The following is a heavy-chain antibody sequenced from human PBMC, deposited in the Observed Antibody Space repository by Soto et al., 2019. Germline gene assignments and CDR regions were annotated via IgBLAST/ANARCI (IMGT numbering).Heavy chain of an antibody. Sequence: SETLSLTCVVSNFSISSGDYGGWIRQSPGKGLEWIASIYRSGTTSYNPSLQSRVTISVDPSKNQFSLMLTAVTAADTAVYYCARTHSGSYYSVFNYWGRGSLVTGSS. CDR1: NFSISSGDY. J-gene: IGHJ4*02. D-gene: IGHD1-26*01. CDR2: IYRSGTT. CDR3: ARTHSGSYYSVFNY. V-gene: IGHV4-38-2*01.